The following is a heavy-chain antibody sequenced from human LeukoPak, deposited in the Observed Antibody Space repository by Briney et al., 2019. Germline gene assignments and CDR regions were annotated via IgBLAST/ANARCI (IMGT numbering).Heavy chain of an antibody. V-gene: IGHV1-18*01. Sequence: ASVKVSCKASGYTFMSYGFSWVRQAPGQGLEWMGWISAYNGNAHYAQKLQGRVTMTTDTSTSTAYMELRSLRSDDTAVYYCTRDYYYGSGSYYNPTDYWGQGTLVTVSS. J-gene: IGHJ4*02. CDR1: GYTFMSYG. CDR3: TRDYYYGSGSYYNPTDY. D-gene: IGHD3-10*01. CDR2: ISAYNGNA.